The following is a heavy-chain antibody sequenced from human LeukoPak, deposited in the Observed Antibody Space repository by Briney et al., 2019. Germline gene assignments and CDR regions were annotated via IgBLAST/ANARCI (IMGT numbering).Heavy chain of an antibody. Sequence: SETLSLTCTVSGGSISSGGYYWSWIRQHPGKGLEWIGYIYYSGSTYYNPSLKSRVTISVDTSKNQFSLKLSYVTAADTAVYYCARGPRAFLQPDFTFDYWGQGTLVTVSS. CDR1: GGSISSGGYY. V-gene: IGHV4-31*03. J-gene: IGHJ4*02. CDR2: IYYSGST. CDR3: ARGPRAFLQPDFTFDY. D-gene: IGHD4-11*01.